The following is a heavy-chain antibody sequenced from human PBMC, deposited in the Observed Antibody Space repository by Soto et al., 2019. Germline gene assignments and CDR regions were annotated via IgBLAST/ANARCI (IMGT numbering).Heavy chain of an antibody. CDR3: ASGRATVTPSYYYGMDV. CDR2: MNPNSGNT. J-gene: IGHJ6*02. D-gene: IGHD4-17*01. V-gene: IGHV1-8*01. CDR1: GYTFTSYD. Sequence: QVQLVQSGAEVKKPGASVKVSCKASGYTFTSYDINWVRQATGQGLEWMGWMNPNSGNTGYAQKFQARFTMTRNTSISTTYMQLSSLGAQDTAVYYSASGRATVTPSYYYGMDVWGQGTTVTVSS.